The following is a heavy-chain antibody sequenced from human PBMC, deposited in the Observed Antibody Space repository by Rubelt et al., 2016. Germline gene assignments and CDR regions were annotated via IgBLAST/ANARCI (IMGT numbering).Heavy chain of an antibody. V-gene: IGHV4-34*01. J-gene: IGHJ4*02. CDR3: ARHVGKGLALDY. Sequence: QVQLQQWGAGLLKPSETLSLTCAVYGGSFSGYYWSWIRQPPGKGLEWIGEINHSGSTNYNPSLKSRVTISVDTSKNQFSLKLSSVTAADTAVYYCARHVGKGLALDYWGQGTLVTVSS. CDR2: INHSGST. CDR1: GGSFSGYY. D-gene: IGHD1-14*01.